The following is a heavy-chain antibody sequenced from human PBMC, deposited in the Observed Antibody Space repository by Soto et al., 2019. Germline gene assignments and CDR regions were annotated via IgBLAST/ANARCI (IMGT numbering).Heavy chain of an antibody. D-gene: IGHD1-26*01. J-gene: IGHJ1*01. V-gene: IGHV4-59*01. CDR3: ARDLYSGSHVYFQH. CDR1: GGSISSYY. Sequence: PSETLSLTCTVSGGSISSYYWSWIRQPPGKRLEWIGYVYYSGSTNYNPSLKSRVTISVDTSKNQFSLKLSSVTAADTAVYYCARDLYSGSHVYFQHWGQGTLVTVSS. CDR2: VYYSGST.